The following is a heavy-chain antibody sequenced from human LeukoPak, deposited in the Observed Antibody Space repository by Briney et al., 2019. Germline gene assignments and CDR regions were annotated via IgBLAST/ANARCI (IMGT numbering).Heavy chain of an antibody. D-gene: IGHD6-13*01. CDR3: ARLSIAAAGGAFDI. CDR1: GGSFSGYY. CDR2: INHSGST. Sequence: SETLSLTCAVYGGSFSGYYWGWIRQPPGKGLEWIGEINHSGSTNYNPSLKSRVTISVDTSKNQFSLKLSSVTAADTAVYYCARLSIAAAGGAFDIWGQGTMVTVSS. J-gene: IGHJ3*02. V-gene: IGHV4-34*01.